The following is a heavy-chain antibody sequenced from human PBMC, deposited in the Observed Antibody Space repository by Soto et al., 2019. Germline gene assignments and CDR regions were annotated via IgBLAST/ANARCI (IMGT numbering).Heavy chain of an antibody. V-gene: IGHV3-23*01. CDR2: ISGIGGST. J-gene: IGHJ4*02. Sequence: EVQLLESGGGLVQPGGSLRLSCAAFGFNFSSYAMSWVRQAPGKGLEWVSDISGIGGSTYYADSVKGMFTISRDNSKNTLYQQMNSLRAEDTAVYYCAKDGDYYDSSGYYDYWGQGTLVTVSS. CDR1: GFNFSSYA. D-gene: IGHD3-22*01. CDR3: AKDGDYYDSSGYYDY.